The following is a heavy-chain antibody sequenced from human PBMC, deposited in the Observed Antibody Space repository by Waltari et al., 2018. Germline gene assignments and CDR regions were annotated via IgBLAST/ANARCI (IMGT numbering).Heavy chain of an antibody. J-gene: IGHJ4*02. D-gene: IGHD3-22*01. CDR3: AKDPYYDSSGYYSSSSFDY. Sequence: EVQLVESGGGLVKPGGSLRLSCAASGFTFSSYAMRWVRQPPGQGLEWVSAISGSGGSTYYADSVKGRFTISRDNSKNTLYLQMNSLRAEDTAVYYCAKDPYYDSSGYYSSSSFDYWGQGTLVTVSS. CDR2: ISGSGGST. V-gene: IGHV3-23*04. CDR1: GFTFSSYA.